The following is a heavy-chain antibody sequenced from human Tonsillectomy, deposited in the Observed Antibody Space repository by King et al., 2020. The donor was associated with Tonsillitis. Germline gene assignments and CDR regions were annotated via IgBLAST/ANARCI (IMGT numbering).Heavy chain of an antibody. J-gene: IGHJ5*02. V-gene: IGHV4-31*03. D-gene: IGHD2-8*02. CDR3: ARYEGGVFDP. CDR2: IYVSADTYNPST. Sequence: QLQESGPGLVKASQTLSLTCIVSGGSISSGDYYWSWIRQHPGKGLEWIGYIYVSADTYNPSTYYNPSLKSRVTISVDTSKNQFSLKLNPVTAADTAVYYCARYEGGVFDPWGQGTLVAVSS. CDR1: GGSISSGDYY.